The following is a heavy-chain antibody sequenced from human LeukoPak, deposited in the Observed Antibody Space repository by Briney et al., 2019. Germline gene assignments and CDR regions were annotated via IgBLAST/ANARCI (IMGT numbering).Heavy chain of an antibody. CDR3: AREPADQYSSGWYVY. D-gene: IGHD6-19*01. V-gene: IGHV1-69*13. Sequence: GASVKVSCKASGGTFSSYAISWVRQAPGQGLEWMGGIIPIFGTADYAQKFQGRVTITADESTSTAYMELSSLRSEDTAVYYCAREPADQYSSGWYVYWGQGTLVTVSS. CDR1: GGTFSSYA. J-gene: IGHJ4*02. CDR2: IIPIFGTA.